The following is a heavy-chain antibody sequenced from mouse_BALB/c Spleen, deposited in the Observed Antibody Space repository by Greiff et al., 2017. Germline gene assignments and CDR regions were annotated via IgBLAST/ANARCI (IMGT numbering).Heavy chain of an antibody. J-gene: IGHJ2*01. CDR3: AREGGYYDYDAGLDY. CDR1: GFTFSSFG. Sequence: LVESGGGLVQPGGSRKLSCAASGFTFSSFGMHWVRQAPEKGLEWVAYISSGSSTIYYADTVKGRFTISRDNPKNTLFLQMTSLRSEDTAMYYCAREGGYYDYDAGLDYWGQGTTLTVSS. CDR2: ISSGSSTI. D-gene: IGHD2-4*01. V-gene: IGHV5-17*02.